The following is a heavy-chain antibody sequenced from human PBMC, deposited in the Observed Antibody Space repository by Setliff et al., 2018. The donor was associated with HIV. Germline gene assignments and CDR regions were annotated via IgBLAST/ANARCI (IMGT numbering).Heavy chain of an antibody. Sequence: ASVKVSCKASGYSFTSYGVSWVRQAPGQGLEWMGWISAYNVNTNYAQKLQGRVTMTTDTSTSTAYMELRSLRSDDTAVYYCARGRWLQQHYYFDYWGQGTLVTVS. CDR2: ISAYNVNT. CDR1: GYSFTSYG. J-gene: IGHJ4*02. V-gene: IGHV1-18*01. CDR3: ARGRWLQQHYYFDY. D-gene: IGHD5-12*01.